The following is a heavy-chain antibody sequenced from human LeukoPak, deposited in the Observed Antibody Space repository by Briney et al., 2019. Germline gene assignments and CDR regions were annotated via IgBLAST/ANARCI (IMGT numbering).Heavy chain of an antibody. D-gene: IGHD6-6*01. CDR2: ISGSGGST. V-gene: IGHV3-23*01. J-gene: IGHJ5*02. Sequence: GGSLRLSCAASGFTFGSYWMSWVRQAPGKGLEWVSAISGSGGSTYYADSVKGRFTISRDNSKNTLYLQMNSLRAEDTTVYYCAKGVAARPSPNWFDPWGQGTLVTVSS. CDR3: AKGVAARPSPNWFDP. CDR1: GFTFGSYW.